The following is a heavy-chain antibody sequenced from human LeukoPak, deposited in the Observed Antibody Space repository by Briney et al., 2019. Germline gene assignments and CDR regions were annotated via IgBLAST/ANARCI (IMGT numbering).Heavy chain of an antibody. CDR2: ISAYNGNT. CDR3: ARGRQFSSSWFNWFDP. J-gene: IGHJ5*02. V-gene: IGHV1-18*01. CDR1: GYTFTSYG. Sequence: GASVKVSCKASGYTFTSYGISWVRQAPGQGLEWMGWISAYNGNTNYALKLQGRVTMTTDTSTSTAYVELRSLRSDDTAVYYCARGRQFSSSWFNWFDPWGQGTLVTVSS. D-gene: IGHD6-13*01.